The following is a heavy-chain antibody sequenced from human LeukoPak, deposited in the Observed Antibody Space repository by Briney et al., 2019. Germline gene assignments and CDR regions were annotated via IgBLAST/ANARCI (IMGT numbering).Heavy chain of an antibody. J-gene: IGHJ4*02. V-gene: IGHV4-30-4*01. CDR1: GGSISSGDYY. CDR3: ARGKTPYYDILTGYYIGSYFNY. CDR2: IYYSGST. Sequence: SQTLSLTCTVSGGSISSGDYYWSWIRQPPGKGLEWIGYIYYSGSTYYNPSLKSRVTISVDTSKNQFSLKLSSVTAADTAVYYCARGKTPYYDILTGYYIGSYFNYWGQGTLVTVSS. D-gene: IGHD3-9*01.